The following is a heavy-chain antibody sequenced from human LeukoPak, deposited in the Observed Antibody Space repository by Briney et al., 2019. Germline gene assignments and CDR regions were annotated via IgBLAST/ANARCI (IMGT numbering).Heavy chain of an antibody. CDR1: GVPFSGYA. CDR2: ISNSGENT. V-gene: IGHV3-23*01. Sequence: GSLRLSCAASGVPFSGYAMSWVGQAPGKGLAWVSVISNSGENTYYADSVKGRFTISRDNSKNTVYLQMNSLRAEDTAVYYCAKVIAVAGNEIFDYWGQGTLVTVSS. J-gene: IGHJ4*02. D-gene: IGHD6-19*01. CDR3: AKVIAVAGNEIFDY.